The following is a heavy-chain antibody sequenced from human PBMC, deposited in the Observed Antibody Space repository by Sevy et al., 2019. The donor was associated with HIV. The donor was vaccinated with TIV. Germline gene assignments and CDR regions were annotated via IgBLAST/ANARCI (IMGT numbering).Heavy chain of an antibody. CDR2: IFYSGST. D-gene: IGHD3-10*01. V-gene: IGHV4-59*12. Sequence: SETLSLTCTVSGGSISSYYWSWIRQTPGKELEWIGYIFYSGSTNYIPSLKSRVTISLDTSKTQFSLKVRSVTAADTAIYYCARDNRFGDYFDYWGQGTLVTVSS. CDR3: ARDNRFGDYFDY. CDR1: GGSISSYY. J-gene: IGHJ4*02.